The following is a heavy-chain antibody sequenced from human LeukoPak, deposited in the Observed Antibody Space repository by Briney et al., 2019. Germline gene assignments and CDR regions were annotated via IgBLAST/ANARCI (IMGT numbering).Heavy chain of an antibody. J-gene: IGHJ4*02. V-gene: IGHV3-23*01. D-gene: IGHD1-26*01. CDR1: GFTFSSYA. Sequence: GGSLRLSCAASGFTFSSYAMSWVRQAPGKGLEWISAISGSGGSTYYADSVKGRFTISRDNTKNTLYLQMNSLRAEDTAVYYCASDYSGSYYGNYWGQGTLVTVSS. CDR3: ASDYSGSYYGNY. CDR2: ISGSGGST.